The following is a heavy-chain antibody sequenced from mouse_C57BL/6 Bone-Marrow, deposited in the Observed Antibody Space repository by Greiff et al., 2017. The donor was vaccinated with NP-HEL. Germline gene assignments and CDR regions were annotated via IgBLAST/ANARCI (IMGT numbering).Heavy chain of an antibody. J-gene: IGHJ4*01. CDR3: TLYYGNYAGAMDY. V-gene: IGHV14-4*01. CDR2: IDPENGDT. Sequence: EVQLQQSGAELVRPGASVKLSCTTSGFNIKDDYMHWVKQRPEQGLEWIGWIDPENGDTEYASKFQGKATITADTSSNTAYLQLSSLTSEDTAVYYCTLYYGNYAGAMDYWGQGTSVTVSS. D-gene: IGHD2-1*01. CDR1: GFNIKDDY.